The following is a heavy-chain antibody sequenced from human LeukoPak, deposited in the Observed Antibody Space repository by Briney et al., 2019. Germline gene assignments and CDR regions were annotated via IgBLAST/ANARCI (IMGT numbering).Heavy chain of an antibody. J-gene: IGHJ4*02. CDR3: ARDTGGWYAIFDY. CDR2: ISSSSSYI. D-gene: IGHD6-19*01. CDR1: GFTFSSYS. Sequence: GGSLRLSCAASGFTFSSYSMNWVRQAPGKGLEWVSSISSSSSYIYYADSVKGRFTISRDNAKNSLYLQMNSLRAEDTAVYYCARDTGGWYAIFDYWGQGTLVTVSS. V-gene: IGHV3-21*01.